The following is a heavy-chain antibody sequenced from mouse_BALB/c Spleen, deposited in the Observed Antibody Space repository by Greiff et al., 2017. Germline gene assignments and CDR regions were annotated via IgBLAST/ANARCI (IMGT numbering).Heavy chain of an antibody. Sequence: VQLQQSGAELMKPGASVKISCKATGYTFSSYWIEWVKQRPGHGLEWIGEILPGSGSTNYNEKFKGKATFTADTSSNTAYMQLSSLTSEDSAVYYCARRGYGNYLYYAMDYWGQGTSVTVSS. J-gene: IGHJ4*01. CDR3: ARRGYGNYLYYAMDY. V-gene: IGHV1-9*01. CDR1: GYTFSSYW. D-gene: IGHD2-10*02. CDR2: ILPGSGST.